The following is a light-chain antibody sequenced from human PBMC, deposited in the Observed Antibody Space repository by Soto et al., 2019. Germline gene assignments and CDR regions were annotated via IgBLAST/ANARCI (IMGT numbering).Light chain of an antibody. V-gene: IGKV3-20*01. CDR2: AAS. J-gene: IGKJ3*01. CDR3: QQSGGSPFT. CDR1: QSVSVNS. Sequence: EIVLTQSPGTLSLSPGERATLSCRASQSVSVNSLAWYQQKGGQAPRLLIYAASTRATGVPDRFGGTGSGTDFALTISRLETDDSAVYYCQQSGGSPFTFGPENKVDIK.